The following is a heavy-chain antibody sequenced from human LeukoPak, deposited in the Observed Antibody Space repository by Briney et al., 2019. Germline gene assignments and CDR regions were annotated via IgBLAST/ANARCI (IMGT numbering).Heavy chain of an antibody. CDR1: GFTFSSYA. CDR2: ISGSGGST. V-gene: IGHV3-23*01. J-gene: IGHJ4*02. CDR3: ASLYYYDSSGYLGYFDY. Sequence: GGSLRLSCAASGFTFSSYAMSWVRQAPGKGLEWVSAISGSGGSTYYADSVKGRFTISRDNSKNTLYLQMNSLRAEDTAAYYCASLYYYDSSGYLGYFDYWDQGTLVTVSS. D-gene: IGHD3-22*01.